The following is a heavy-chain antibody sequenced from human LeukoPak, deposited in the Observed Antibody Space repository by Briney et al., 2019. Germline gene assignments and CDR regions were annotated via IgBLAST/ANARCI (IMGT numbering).Heavy chain of an antibody. D-gene: IGHD3-9*01. J-gene: IGHJ6*02. V-gene: IGHV3-7*01. CDR2: IKQDGSEK. CDR1: GFTFGNYA. Sequence: GGSLRLSCAASGFTFGNYAMTWVRQAPGKGLEWVANIKQDGSEKYYVDSVKGRFTISRDNAKNSLYLQMNSLRAEDTAVYYCARDSYYDIEMDVWGQGTTVTVSS. CDR3: ARDSYYDIEMDV.